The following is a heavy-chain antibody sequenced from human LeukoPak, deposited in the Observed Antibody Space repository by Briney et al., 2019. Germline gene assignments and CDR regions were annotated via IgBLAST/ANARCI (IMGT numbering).Heavy chain of an antibody. V-gene: IGHV3-73*01. CDR3: TRRSSTSCLDY. CDR1: GFTFSGSA. J-gene: IGHJ4*02. CDR2: IRSKAKSYAT. Sequence: GGSLRLSCAASGFTFSGSAMHWVRQASGKGLEWIGRIRSKAKSYATAYAASVTGRFTISRDDSKNTAYLQMNSLKTEDTAVYYCTRRSSTSCLDYWGQGTLVTVSS. D-gene: IGHD2-2*01.